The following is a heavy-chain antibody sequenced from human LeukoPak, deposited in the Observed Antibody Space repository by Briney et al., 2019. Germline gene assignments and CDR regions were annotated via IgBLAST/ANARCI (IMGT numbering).Heavy chain of an antibody. D-gene: IGHD6-13*01. CDR2: INPNSGGT. J-gene: IGHJ5*02. Sequence: ASVKVSCKASGYTFTGYYMHWVRQAPGQGLERMGWINPNSGGTNYAQKFQGRVTMTRDTSISTAYMELSRLRSDDTAVYYCARGPPIAAAGTNNWFDPWGQGTLVTVSS. CDR3: ARGPPIAAAGTNNWFDP. CDR1: GYTFTGYY. V-gene: IGHV1-2*02.